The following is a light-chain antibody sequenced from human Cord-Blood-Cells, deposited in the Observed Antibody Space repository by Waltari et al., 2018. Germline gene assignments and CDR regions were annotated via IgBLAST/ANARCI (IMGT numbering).Light chain of an antibody. Sequence: DIQMTQSPSSLSASVGDRVTITCRASQSISSYLNWYQQKPGKAPKLLIYAASSLQSGVPSRFGGSGSGTDFTLTISSLQPEDFATYYWQQSYSTPRFGQGTKVEIK. CDR3: QQSYSTPR. J-gene: IGKJ1*01. CDR2: AAS. CDR1: QSISSY. V-gene: IGKV1-39*01.